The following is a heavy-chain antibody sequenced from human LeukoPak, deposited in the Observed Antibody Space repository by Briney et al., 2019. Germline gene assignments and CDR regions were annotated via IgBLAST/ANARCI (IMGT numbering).Heavy chain of an antibody. Sequence: SETLSLTCAVSGYSISSGYYWGWIRPPPGKGLEWIESIYHSGSTYYNPSLKSRVTISVDTSKNQFSLKLSSVTAADTAVYYCARDSLDDILTGYYISYFDYWGQGTLVTVSS. CDR1: GYSISSGYY. V-gene: IGHV4-38-2*02. D-gene: IGHD3-9*01. J-gene: IGHJ4*02. CDR3: ARDSLDDILTGYYISYFDY. CDR2: IYHSGST.